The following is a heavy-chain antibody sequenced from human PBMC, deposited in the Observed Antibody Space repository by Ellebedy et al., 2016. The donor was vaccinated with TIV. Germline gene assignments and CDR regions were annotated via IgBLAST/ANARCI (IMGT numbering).Heavy chain of an antibody. D-gene: IGHD3-10*01. Sequence: GGSLRLXCVASGFTFSNYWMSWVRQAPGKGLEWVANMKQDGSEKYYVDSVKGRFTISRDNAKNSLYLQMNSLRADDTAVYFCARDKGAMSTTLGSRFDYWGQGNLVSVSS. V-gene: IGHV3-7*01. CDR2: MKQDGSEK. CDR1: GFTFSNYW. J-gene: IGHJ4*02. CDR3: ARDKGAMSTTLGSRFDY.